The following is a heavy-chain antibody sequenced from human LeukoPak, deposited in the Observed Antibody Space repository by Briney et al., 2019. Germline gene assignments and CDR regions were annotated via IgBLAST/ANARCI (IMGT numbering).Heavy chain of an antibody. J-gene: IGHJ4*02. CDR2: IYYSGST. D-gene: IGHD2-15*01. CDR1: GGFIISYY. CDR3: ARGGVVVVAATDYFDY. Sequence: SETLSLPCTVSGGFIISYYWSWIRQPPGKGLEWIGYIYYSGSTNYNPSLKSRVTISVDTSKNQFSLKLSSVTAADTAVYYCARGGVVVVAATDYFDYWGQGTLVTVSS. V-gene: IGHV4-59*08.